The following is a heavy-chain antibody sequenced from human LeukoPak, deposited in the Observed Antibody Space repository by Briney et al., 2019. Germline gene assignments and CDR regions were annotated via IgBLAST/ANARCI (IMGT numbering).Heavy chain of an antibody. CDR1: GFTFSSYA. Sequence: GGSLRLSCAASGFTFSSYAMHWVRQAPGKGLEWVAVISYDGSNKYYADSVKGRFTISRDTSKNTLYLQMNSLRAEDTAVYYCAREGAGATSIDYWGQGTLLTVSS. J-gene: IGHJ4*02. D-gene: IGHD1-26*01. V-gene: IGHV3-30-3*01. CDR3: AREGAGATSIDY. CDR2: ISYDGSNK.